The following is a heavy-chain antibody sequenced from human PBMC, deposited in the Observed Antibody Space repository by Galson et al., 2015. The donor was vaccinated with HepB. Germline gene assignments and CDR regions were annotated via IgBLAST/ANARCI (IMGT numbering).Heavy chain of an antibody. D-gene: IGHD3-22*01. J-gene: IGHJ4*02. Sequence: SLRLSCAASGFTFNRYSMNWVRQAPGKGLEWVSYISSGGDTVYYADSVKGRFTISRDDARNSLYLQMNSLRAEDTAIYYCARDYAYAFDYWGQGILITVSSGSASAPTLFPLVSCENYYDSSGYYQGNYWGQGTLVTVSS. CDR2: ISSGGDTV. CDR1: GFTFNRYS. CDR3: ARDYAYAFDYWGQGILITVSSGSASAPTLFPLVSCENYYDSSGYYQGNY. V-gene: IGHV3-48*01.